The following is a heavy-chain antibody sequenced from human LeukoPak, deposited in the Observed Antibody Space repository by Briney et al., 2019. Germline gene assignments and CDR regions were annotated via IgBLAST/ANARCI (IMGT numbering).Heavy chain of an antibody. V-gene: IGHV3-7*01. CDR2: IKQDGSEK. CDR3: ARAWEDYGDYFDY. J-gene: IGHJ4*02. Sequence: GGSLRLSCAASGFTFSSYWMSWVRQAPGKGLEWVANIKQDGSEKYYVDSVKGRFTISRDNAKNSLYLQMNSLRAEDTAVYYCARAWEDYGDYFDYWGQGTLVTVSS. D-gene: IGHD3-16*01. CDR1: GFTFSSYW.